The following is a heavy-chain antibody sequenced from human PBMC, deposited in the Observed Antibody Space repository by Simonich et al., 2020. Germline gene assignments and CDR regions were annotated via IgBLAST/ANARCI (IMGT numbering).Heavy chain of an antibody. V-gene: IGHV1-8*01. J-gene: IGHJ1*01. CDR2: MNPNSGNT. Sequence: QVQLVQSGAEVKKPGASVKVSCKASGYTFTSQDINWVRQATGQGLEWMGWMNPNSGNTGYAQKFQGRVTKTRNTTISTAYMELSSLGSEDTDVYCCARGQQLVQYFQHWGQGTLVTVSS. D-gene: IGHD6-13*01. CDR3: ARGQQLVQYFQH. CDR1: GYTFTSQD.